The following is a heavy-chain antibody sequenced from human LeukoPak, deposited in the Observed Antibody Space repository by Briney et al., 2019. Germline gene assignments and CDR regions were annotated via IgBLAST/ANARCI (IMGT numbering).Heavy chain of an antibody. V-gene: IGHV3-48*01. CDR3: AKDNRYNWNTGAFDI. D-gene: IGHD1/OR15-1a*01. Sequence: PGGSLRLSCAASGFTFSSYSMNWVRQAPGKGLEWVSYISSVSSTIYYADSVKGRFTISRDNAKNSLYLQMNSLRAEDMALYYCAKDNRYNWNTGAFDIWGQGTMVTVSS. CDR2: ISSVSSTI. J-gene: IGHJ3*02. CDR1: GFTFSSYS.